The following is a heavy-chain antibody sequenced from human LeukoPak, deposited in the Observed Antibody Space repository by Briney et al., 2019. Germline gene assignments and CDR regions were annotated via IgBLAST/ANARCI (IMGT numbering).Heavy chain of an antibody. CDR3: ARERGYHTFDY. CDR1: GGTFSSYA. V-gene: IGHV1-18*01. J-gene: IGHJ4*02. CDR2: ISAYNGNT. Sequence: GASVKVSCKASGGTFSSYAISWVRQAPGQGLEWMGWISAYNGNTNYAQKLQGRVTMTTDTSTSTAYMELRSLRSDDTAVYYCARERGYHTFDYWGQGTLVTVSS. D-gene: IGHD3-16*02.